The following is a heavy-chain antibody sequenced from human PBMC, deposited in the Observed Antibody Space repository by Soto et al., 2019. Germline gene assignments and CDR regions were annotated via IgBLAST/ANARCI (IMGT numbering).Heavy chain of an antibody. CDR3: ARQRTTVVTQAYFDH. J-gene: IGHJ4*02. CDR1: GESISSSSYY. V-gene: IGHV4-39*01. CDR2: IYYSGRT. D-gene: IGHD2-21*02. Sequence: SETLSLTCIVSGESISSSSYYWGWIRQPPGKGLEWIESIYYSGRTYYNPSFKSRVTISIDTSKNQLSLKLSSVTATDTAVYYCARQRTTVVTQAYFDHWGQGALVTVSS.